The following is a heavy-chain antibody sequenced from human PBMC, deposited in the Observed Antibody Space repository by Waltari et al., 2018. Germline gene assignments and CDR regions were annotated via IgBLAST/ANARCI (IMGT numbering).Heavy chain of an antibody. Sequence: QVQLQESGPGLVKPSETLSLTCTVSGGSIRSYYWIWIRQPAGKGLEWIGRIYTSGSTNYNPSLKSRVTMSVDTSKNQFSLKLSSVTAADTAVYYCARVNVVYSYGLGYYYGMDVWGQGTTVTVSS. CDR1: GGSIRSYY. CDR3: ARVNVVYSYGLGYYYGMDV. CDR2: IYTSGST. J-gene: IGHJ6*02. V-gene: IGHV4-4*07. D-gene: IGHD5-18*01.